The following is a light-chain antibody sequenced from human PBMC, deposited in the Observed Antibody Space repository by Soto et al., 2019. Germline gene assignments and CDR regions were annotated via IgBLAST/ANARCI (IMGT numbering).Light chain of an antibody. V-gene: IGLV2-14*03. CDR2: DVT. Sequence: QSLLTQPASVSGSPGQSITISCTGTSSDVGGFNYVSWYQQHPGKAPKLMIYDVTNRPSGVSYRFSGSKSGNTASLTISGLQAEDEADYYCTSYTSSSTYVFGTG. J-gene: IGLJ1*01. CDR1: SSDVGGFNY. CDR3: TSYTSSSTYV.